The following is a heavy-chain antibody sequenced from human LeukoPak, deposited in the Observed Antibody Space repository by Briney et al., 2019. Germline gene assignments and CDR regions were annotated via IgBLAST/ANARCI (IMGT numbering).Heavy chain of an antibody. V-gene: IGHV4-4*07. Sequence: TSETLSLTCTVSGGSISNYYWSWIRQPAGKGLEWIGRIYTSGSTNYNPSLKSRVTMSVDTSKNQFSLKLSSVTAADTAVYYCAREATLGYCSGGTCYSAYYFDYWGQGTLVTVSS. CDR3: AREATLGYCSGGTCYSAYYFDY. D-gene: IGHD2-15*01. CDR1: GGSISNYY. J-gene: IGHJ4*02. CDR2: IYTSGST.